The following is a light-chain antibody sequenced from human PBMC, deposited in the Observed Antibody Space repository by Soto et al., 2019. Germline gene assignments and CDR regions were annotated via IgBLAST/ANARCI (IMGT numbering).Light chain of an antibody. V-gene: IGLV2-14*03. Sequence: QSALTQPASVSGSPGQSISISCTGTGGDIGGYNYVSWYQQHPGKVPKVIIYDVSNRPSGVSYRFSGTKSGNTASLTVSGLQAEDEADYYCCSYTRSGTLIFGTGTKVTVL. CDR3: CSYTRSGTLI. CDR1: GGDIGGYNY. CDR2: DVS. J-gene: IGLJ1*01.